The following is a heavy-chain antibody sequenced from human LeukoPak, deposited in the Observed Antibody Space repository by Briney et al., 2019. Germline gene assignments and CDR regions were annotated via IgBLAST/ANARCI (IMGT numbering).Heavy chain of an antibody. Sequence: GGSLRLSCTASGFTFSSYAMHWVRQAPGKGLEWVSAISGSGGSTYYADSVKGRFTISRDNSKNTLYLQMNSLRAEDTAVYYCAKDLLRGYFDYWGQGTLVTVSS. CDR3: AKDLLRGYFDY. D-gene: IGHD1-26*01. J-gene: IGHJ4*02. CDR1: GFTFSSYA. CDR2: ISGSGGST. V-gene: IGHV3-23*01.